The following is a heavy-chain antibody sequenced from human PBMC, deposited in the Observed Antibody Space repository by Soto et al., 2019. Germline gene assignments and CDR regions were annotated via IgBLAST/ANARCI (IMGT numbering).Heavy chain of an antibody. CDR1: GFTFTSSA. Sequence: QMQLVQSGPEVKKPGTSVKVSCKASGFTFTSSAMQWVRQARGQRLEWIGWIVVGSGNTNYAQKFQERVTITRDMSTSTAYMELSSLRSEDTAVYYCAAANVDIVVVPAAMTYYYYGMDVWGQGTTVTVSS. D-gene: IGHD2-2*01. V-gene: IGHV1-58*02. J-gene: IGHJ6*02. CDR3: AAANVDIVVVPAAMTYYYYGMDV. CDR2: IVVGSGNT.